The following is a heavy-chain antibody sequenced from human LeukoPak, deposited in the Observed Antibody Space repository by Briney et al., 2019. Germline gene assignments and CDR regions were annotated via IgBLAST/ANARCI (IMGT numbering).Heavy chain of an antibody. J-gene: IGHJ4*02. CDR3: ARIGLSSSSPEGALDY. Sequence: SETLFLTCAVYGGSFSGYYWSWIRQPPGKGLEWIGEINHSGSTNYNPSLKSRVTISVDKSKNQFSLKLSSVTAADTAVYYCARIGLSSSSPEGALDYWGQGTLVTVSS. D-gene: IGHD6-6*01. CDR2: INHSGST. CDR1: GGSFSGYY. V-gene: IGHV4-34*01.